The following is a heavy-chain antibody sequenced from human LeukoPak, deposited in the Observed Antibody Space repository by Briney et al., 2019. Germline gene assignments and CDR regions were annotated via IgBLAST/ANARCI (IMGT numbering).Heavy chain of an antibody. J-gene: IGHJ4*02. CDR1: GFTFSSYW. CDR2: IKQDGSEK. D-gene: IGHD2-21*02. CDR3: ASDRTPYCGGDCYFDY. V-gene: IGHV3-7*01. Sequence: GGSLRLSCAASGFTFSSYWMSWVRQAPGKGLEWVSNIKQDGSEKYYVDSVKGRFTISRDNARNSLYLQMNSLRAEDTAVYYCASDRTPYCGGDCYFDYWGQGTLVTVSS.